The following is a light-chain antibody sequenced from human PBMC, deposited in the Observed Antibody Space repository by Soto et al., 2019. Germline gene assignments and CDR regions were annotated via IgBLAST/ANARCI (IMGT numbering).Light chain of an antibody. V-gene: IGLV1-40*01. Sequence: QSVLTQPPSVSGAPGQRVTISCTGRSSNIGAGYDVHWYQQLPGTAPKLLIYGNSNRPSGDPDRFSGSKSGTSAALAITGLQAEDEADYYCQSYASSLSYVFGTGTKLTFL. CDR3: QSYASSLSYV. J-gene: IGLJ1*01. CDR1: SSNIGAGYD. CDR2: GNS.